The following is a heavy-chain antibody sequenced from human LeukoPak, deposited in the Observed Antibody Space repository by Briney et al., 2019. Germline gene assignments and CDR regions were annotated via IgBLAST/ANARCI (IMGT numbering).Heavy chain of an antibody. D-gene: IGHD5-18*01. CDR1: GSTVRTNY. CDR2: LYSGGNT. J-gene: IGHJ4*02. CDR3: ARVGSGDIYGYGDY. Sequence: TGRSLRLSCAASGSTVRTNYMSWVRQAPGKGLEWVSVLYSGGNTYYADSVKGRFTISRDDSKNTLYLQMSSLRVEDTAVYYCARVGSGDIYGYGDYWGQGTLVTVSS. V-gene: IGHV3-66*01.